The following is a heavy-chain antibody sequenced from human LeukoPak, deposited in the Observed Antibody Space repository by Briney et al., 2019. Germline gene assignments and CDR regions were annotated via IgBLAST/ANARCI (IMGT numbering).Heavy chain of an antibody. Sequence: GGSLRLSCAASGFTFRTYTMTWVRQAPGKGLEWVSAISGRADTTYYADSVKGRFTISRDNSENTLYLQMNSLRAEDTALYYCAKDTQLGWDYFDYWGQGTLVTVSS. V-gene: IGHV3-23*01. CDR2: ISGRADTT. CDR1: GFTFRTYT. D-gene: IGHD6-19*01. CDR3: AKDTQLGWDYFDY. J-gene: IGHJ4*02.